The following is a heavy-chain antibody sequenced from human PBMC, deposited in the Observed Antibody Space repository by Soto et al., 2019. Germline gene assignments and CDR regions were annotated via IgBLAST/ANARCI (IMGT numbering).Heavy chain of an antibody. D-gene: IGHD2-15*01. CDR2: IDPSDSYT. CDR3: AEVPGTGYGSNWFDT. CDR1: GYSFTSYW. V-gene: IGHV5-10-1*01. Sequence: GESLKISCKGSGYSFTSYWISWVRQMPGKGLEWMGRIDPSDSYTNYSPSFQGHVTISADKSISTAYLQWSSLKASDTAMYYCAEVPGTGYGSNWFDTWGQGTLVTVSS. J-gene: IGHJ5*02.